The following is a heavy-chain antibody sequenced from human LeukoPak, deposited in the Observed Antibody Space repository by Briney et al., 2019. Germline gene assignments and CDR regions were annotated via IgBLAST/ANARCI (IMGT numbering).Heavy chain of an antibody. CDR3: AKHKDDHGDYYYMDV. Sequence: GGSLRLTCAASGFIFSHYGMHWVRQAPGKGLEWVAFISYDGSKKYYGDSVKGRFTISRDNSKNTLHLQMNSLRAEDTAVFYCAKHKDDHGDYYYMDVWGKGTTVTVSS. CDR1: GFIFSHYG. J-gene: IGHJ6*03. D-gene: IGHD4-17*01. CDR2: ISYDGSKK. V-gene: IGHV3-30*02.